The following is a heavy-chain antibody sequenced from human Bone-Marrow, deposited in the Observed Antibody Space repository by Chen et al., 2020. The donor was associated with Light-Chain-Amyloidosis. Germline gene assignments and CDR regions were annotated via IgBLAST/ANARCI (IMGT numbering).Heavy chain of an antibody. D-gene: IGHD2-15*01. Sequence: QLQLQESGPGLVEPSETLSLTCTVSGAPISSSSYYWGWIRQSPGKGLEWIGSIDQSGNTYYKPSLKSRVIISTDTSNNQFSLKLSSVTAADTAVYYCARGRPGRLLYYMDVWGKGATVTVSS. V-gene: IGHV4-39*07. CDR3: ARGRPGRLLYYMDV. CDR2: IDQSGNT. CDR1: GAPISSSSYY. J-gene: IGHJ6*03.